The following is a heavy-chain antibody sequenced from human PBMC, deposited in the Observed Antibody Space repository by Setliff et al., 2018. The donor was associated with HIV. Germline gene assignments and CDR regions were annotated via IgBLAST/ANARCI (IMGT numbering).Heavy chain of an antibody. Sequence: GGSLRLSCAASGSGFTFSSYSMNWVRQAPGKGLEWVSYISSTSSTIYYANSVKGRFTISRDNAKNSLYLQMNSLRAEDTAVYYCVRGTLDFWGQGNLVTVSS. J-gene: IGHJ4*02. V-gene: IGHV3-48*04. CDR2: ISSTSSTI. CDR1: GSGFTFSSYS. CDR3: VRGTLDF.